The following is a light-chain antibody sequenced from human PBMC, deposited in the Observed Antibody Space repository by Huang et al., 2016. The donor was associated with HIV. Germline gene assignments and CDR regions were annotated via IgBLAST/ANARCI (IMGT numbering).Light chain of an antibody. V-gene: IGKV3-11*01. CDR1: QSVSTH. J-gene: IGKJ1*01. CDR3: QQRSNWWT. Sequence: EIVLTQSPDTLSFSPGERATLSCRASQSVSTHLAWYQQRPGQAPRLLIYDASNMATGIPSRFSGGGSGTDFALTISSLEPEDFAVYYCQQRSNWWTFGPGTKVEIK. CDR2: DAS.